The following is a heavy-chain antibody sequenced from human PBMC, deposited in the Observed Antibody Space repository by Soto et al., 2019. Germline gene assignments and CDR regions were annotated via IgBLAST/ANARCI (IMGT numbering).Heavy chain of an antibody. Sequence: GSLRLSCAASGFTFSSYAMSWVRQAPGKGLEWVSAISGSGGSTYYADSVKGRFTISRDNSKNTLYLQMNSLRAEDTAVYYCLIRPGYSSRWSLDYCGQGSLVTVSS. CDR2: ISGSGGST. V-gene: IGHV3-23*01. CDR1: GFTFSSYA. CDR3: LIRPGYSSRWSLDY. D-gene: IGHD6-13*01. J-gene: IGHJ4*02.